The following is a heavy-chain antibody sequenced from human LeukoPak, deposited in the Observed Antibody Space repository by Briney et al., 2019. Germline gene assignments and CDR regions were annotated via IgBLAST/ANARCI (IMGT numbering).Heavy chain of an antibody. Sequence: GESLRLSCAVSGFNFYNTGMSWVRQAPGKGLEWVSAIGGGGSDTRYTDSVMGRFTLSRDISRNILYLRMNSLRAEDTAIYFCAKDVFHWAFDVWGQGTMVTVSA. D-gene: IGHD1-1*01. CDR3: AKDVFHWAFDV. V-gene: IGHV3-23*01. CDR1: GFNFYNTG. J-gene: IGHJ3*01. CDR2: IGGGGSDT.